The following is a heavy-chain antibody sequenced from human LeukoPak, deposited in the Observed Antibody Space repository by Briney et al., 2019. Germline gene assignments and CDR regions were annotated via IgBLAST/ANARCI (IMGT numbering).Heavy chain of an antibody. D-gene: IGHD3-3*01. J-gene: IGHJ5*02. CDR3: ARHTPIRLRFLEWERFDP. CDR1: GGSISSGSYY. CDR2: IYTSGST. V-gene: IGHV4-61*02. Sequence: SQTLSLTCTVSGGSISSGSYYWSWIRQPAGKGLEWIGRIYTSGSTNYNPSLKSRVTISVDTSKNQFSLKLSSVTAADTAVYYCARHTPIRLRFLEWERFDPWGQGTLVTVSS.